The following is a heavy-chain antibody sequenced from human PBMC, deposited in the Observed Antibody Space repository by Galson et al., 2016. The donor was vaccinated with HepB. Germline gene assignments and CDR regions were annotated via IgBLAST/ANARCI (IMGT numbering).Heavy chain of an antibody. J-gene: IGHJ6*03. CDR3: TRVYYDFWSGYSRYMDV. Sequence: SLRLSCATSGFTFGDYAMSWFRQAPGKGLEWVGFIRSKAYGGTTEYAASVKGRFTISGDDSKSIAYLQMNSLKTEDTAVYYCTRVYYDFWSGYSRYMDVWGKGTTVTVSS. CDR1: GFTFGDYA. D-gene: IGHD3-3*01. V-gene: IGHV3-49*03. CDR2: IRSKAYGGTT.